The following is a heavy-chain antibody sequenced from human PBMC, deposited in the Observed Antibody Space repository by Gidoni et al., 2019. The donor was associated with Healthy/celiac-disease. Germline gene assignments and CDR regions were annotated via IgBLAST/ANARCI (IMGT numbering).Heavy chain of an antibody. CDR2: ISSSSSNI. CDR1: GFTSSSYS. J-gene: IGHJ4*02. CDR3: ARASTPYGSGSYGY. D-gene: IGHD3-10*01. V-gene: IGHV3-48*01. Sequence: EVQQVAFAGGLVQPGGSLRLSCAASGFTSSSYSMNWVRQAPGKGLEWVSYISSSSSNIYYAESVKGRFTISGDKAKNSQYLKMNSLRAEDTAVYYCARASTPYGSGSYGYWGQGTLVTVSS.